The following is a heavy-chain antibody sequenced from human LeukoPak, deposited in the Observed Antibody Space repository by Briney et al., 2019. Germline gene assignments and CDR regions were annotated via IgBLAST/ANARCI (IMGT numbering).Heavy chain of an antibody. D-gene: IGHD1-1*01. CDR1: GYXFTDYY. CDR3: ARGGRGEGTGTTRVAFDI. Sequence: GASVKVSCKASGYXFTDYYIHWVRQAPGQGLEWMGTINPSGGSTSYAQKFQGRVTMTRDTSTSTVYMELSSLRSEDTAVYYCARGGRGEGTGTTRVAFDIWGQGTMVTVSS. CDR2: INPSGGST. V-gene: IGHV1-46*01. J-gene: IGHJ3*02.